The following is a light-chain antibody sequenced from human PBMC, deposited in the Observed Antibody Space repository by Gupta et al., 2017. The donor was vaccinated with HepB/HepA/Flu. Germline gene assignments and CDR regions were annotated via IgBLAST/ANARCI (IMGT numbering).Light chain of an antibody. CDR2: KAS. V-gene: IGKV1-5*03. CDR1: QTINSW. CDR3: QQYNSYPPWT. Sequence: DIQMTQSPSTLSASVGDRVTITCRASQTINSWLAWYQQKPGKAPNLLIYKASTLESGVPSRFSGSGSGKEXTLTISXLQPDDFATYYCQQYNSYPPWTFGXGTKVEIK. J-gene: IGKJ1*01.